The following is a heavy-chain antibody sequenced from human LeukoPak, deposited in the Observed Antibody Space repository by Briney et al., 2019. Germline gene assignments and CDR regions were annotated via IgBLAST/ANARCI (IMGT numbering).Heavy chain of an antibody. Sequence: GGSLRLSCAASGLTFSTYAMTWVRQAPGKGLEWVGRIKSNTDGGTTDYAAPVKGRFTISRDDSNNMLDLQMNSLKSEDTAVYYCTTYYYYGSGSYLGYWDQGTLVTVSS. D-gene: IGHD3-10*01. CDR3: TTYYYYGSGSYLGY. V-gene: IGHV3-15*01. J-gene: IGHJ4*02. CDR2: IKSNTDGGTT. CDR1: GLTFSTYA.